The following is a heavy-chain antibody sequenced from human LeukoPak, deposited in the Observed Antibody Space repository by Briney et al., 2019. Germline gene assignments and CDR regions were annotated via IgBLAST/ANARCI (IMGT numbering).Heavy chain of an antibody. CDR2: ISYDGSNK. CDR3: AKDYSGGYNPFDY. CDR1: GFTFSSYA. J-gene: IGHJ4*02. Sequence: PGGSLRLSCAASGFTFSSYAMHWVRQAPGKGLEWVAVISYDGSNKYYADSVKGRFTISRDNSKNTLYLQMNSLRAEDTAVYYCAKDYSGGYNPFDYWGQGTLVTVSS. D-gene: IGHD1-14*01. V-gene: IGHV3-30-3*01.